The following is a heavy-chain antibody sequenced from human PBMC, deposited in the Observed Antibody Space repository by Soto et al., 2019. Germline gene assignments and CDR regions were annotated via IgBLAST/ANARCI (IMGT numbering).Heavy chain of an antibody. D-gene: IGHD2-2*01. V-gene: IGHV4-30-2*01. CDR3: ARDLCSSTSCTHYGMDV. J-gene: IGHJ6*02. Sequence: SETLSLTCAVSCGSISSGGYSWSWIRQPPGKGLEWIGYIYHSGSTYYNPSLKSRVTISVDRSKNQFSLKLSSVTAADTAVYYCARDLCSSTSCTHYGMDVWGQGTTVTVSS. CDR1: CGSISSGGYS. CDR2: IYHSGST.